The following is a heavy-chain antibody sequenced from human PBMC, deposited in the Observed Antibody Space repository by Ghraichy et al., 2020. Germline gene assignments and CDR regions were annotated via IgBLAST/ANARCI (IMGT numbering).Heavy chain of an antibody. J-gene: IGHJ2*01. CDR2: IYHSGST. V-gene: IGHV4-38-2*02. CDR3: AREFRRYCSSTSCYTDWYFDL. CDR1: GYSISSGYY. D-gene: IGHD2-2*02. Sequence: SETLSLTCTVSGYSISSGYYWGWIRQPPGKGLEWIGSIYHSGSTYYNPSLKSRVTISVDTSKNQFSLKLSSVTAADTAVYYCAREFRRYCSSTSCYTDWYFDLWGRGTLVTVSS.